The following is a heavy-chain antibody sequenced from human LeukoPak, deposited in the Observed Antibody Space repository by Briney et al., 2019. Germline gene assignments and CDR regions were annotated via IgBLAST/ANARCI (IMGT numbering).Heavy chain of an antibody. CDR2: FDPEDGET. CDR3: ATAEVVLWSYLFDY. Sequence: ASVKVSCKVSGYTLTELSMHWVRQAPGKGLEGMGGFDPEDGETIYAQKFQGRVTMTEDTSTDTAYMELSRLRSEDTAVYYCATAEVVLWSYLFDYWGQGTLVTVSS. D-gene: IGHD3-10*01. J-gene: IGHJ4*02. CDR1: GYTLTELS. V-gene: IGHV1-24*01.